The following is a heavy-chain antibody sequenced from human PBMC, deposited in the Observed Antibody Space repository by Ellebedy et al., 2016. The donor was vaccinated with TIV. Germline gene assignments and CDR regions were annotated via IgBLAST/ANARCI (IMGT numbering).Heavy chain of an antibody. D-gene: IGHD6-13*01. CDR3: AKGVVAAAGRMDV. V-gene: IGHV3-23*01. CDR1: GFTFSSYA. J-gene: IGHJ6*02. Sequence: GESLKISXAASGFTFSSYAMNWVRQAPRKGLEWVSAISGSGGSTYYADSVKGRFTISRDNSKNTLYLQMNSLRAEDTAVYYCAKGVVAAAGRMDVWGQGTTVTVSS. CDR2: ISGSGGST.